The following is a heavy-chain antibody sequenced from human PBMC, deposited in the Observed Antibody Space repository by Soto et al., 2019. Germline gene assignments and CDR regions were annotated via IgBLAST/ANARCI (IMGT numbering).Heavy chain of an antibody. CDR2: ISAYNGNT. J-gene: IGHJ6*02. CDR3: ARNDWNIPLGMDV. D-gene: IGHD1-1*01. V-gene: IGHV1-58*01. CDR1: GFTFTSSA. Sequence: QMQLVQSGPEVKKPGTSVKVSCKASGFTFTSSAVQWVRQARGQRLEWIGWISAYNGNTNYAQKLQGRVTMTTDTATSTAYMELRSLRSDDTAVYYCARNDWNIPLGMDVWGQGTTVTVSS.